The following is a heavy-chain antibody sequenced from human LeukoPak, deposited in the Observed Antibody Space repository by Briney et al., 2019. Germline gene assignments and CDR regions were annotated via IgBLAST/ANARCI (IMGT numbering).Heavy chain of an antibody. CDR2: IYYSGST. CDR1: GGSISSGGYS. J-gene: IGHJ4*02. CDR3: ARETRTNDYGDHFDY. D-gene: IGHD4-17*01. Sequence: SETLSLTCAVSGGSISSGGYSWSWIRQPPGKGLEWIGYIYYSGSTYYNPSLKSRVTISVDTSKNQFSLKLSSVTAADTAVYYCARETRTNDYGDHFDYWGQGTLVTVSS. V-gene: IGHV4-30-4*07.